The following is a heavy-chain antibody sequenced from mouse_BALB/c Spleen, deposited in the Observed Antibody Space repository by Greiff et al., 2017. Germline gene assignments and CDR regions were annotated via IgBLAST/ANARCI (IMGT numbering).Heavy chain of an antibody. V-gene: IGHV2-6-7*01. CDR2: IWGDGST. J-gene: IGHJ4*01. Sequence: QVQLKESGPGLVAPSQSLSITCTVSGFSLTGYGVNWVRQPPGKGLEWLGMIWGDGSTYYNSALKSRLSISKDNSKSQVFLQMNSLQTDDTARYYCARARLIRRGAMDYWGQGTSVTVSA. D-gene: IGHD1-1*01. CDR1: GFSLTGYG. CDR3: ARARLIRRGAMDY.